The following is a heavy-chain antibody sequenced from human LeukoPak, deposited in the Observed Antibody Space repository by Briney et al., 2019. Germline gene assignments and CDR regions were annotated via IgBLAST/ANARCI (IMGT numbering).Heavy chain of an antibody. V-gene: IGHV3-7*01. CDR2: INADGRAE. CDR1: GFTFNKSW. CDR3: AKWGSTWGFDN. Sequence: GGSLRLSCAASGFTFNKSWVTCVRQTPGKGLEWVANINADGRAEYYVDSVKGRFAITRDNAKSSVFLQMNNLRAEDTAVYYCAKWGSTWGFDNWGQGTLVTVSS. J-gene: IGHJ4*02. D-gene: IGHD7-27*01.